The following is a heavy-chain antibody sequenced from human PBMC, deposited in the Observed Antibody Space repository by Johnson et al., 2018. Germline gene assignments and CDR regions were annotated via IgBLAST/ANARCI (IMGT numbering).Heavy chain of an antibody. CDR3: ASLDTANYYCYYGLDV. J-gene: IGHJ6*02. D-gene: IGHD5-18*01. V-gene: IGHV3-48*02. CDR2: ISNSGRTT. Sequence: VQLVESGGGLVQPGGSLRLSCAASGFTFSSYGISWVRQAPGKGLEWVSYISNSGRTTYYADSVKGRFTISRNNAKNSLYLQMNSLRDEETALYYCASLDTANYYCYYGLDVWGQGTTVTVSS. CDR1: GFTFSSYG.